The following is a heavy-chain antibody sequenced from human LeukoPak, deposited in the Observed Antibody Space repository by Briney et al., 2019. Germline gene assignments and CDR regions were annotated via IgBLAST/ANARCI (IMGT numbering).Heavy chain of an antibody. CDR1: GYTFTGYY. Sequence: ASVKVSCKASGYTFTGYYMHWVRQAPGQGLEWMGWINPNSGGTNYAQKFQGRVTMTRDTSISTAYMELSSLRSEDTAVYYCATGVVVPAAPFDYWGQGTLVTVSS. CDR3: ATGVVVPAAPFDY. CDR2: INPNSGGT. J-gene: IGHJ4*02. V-gene: IGHV1-2*02. D-gene: IGHD2-2*01.